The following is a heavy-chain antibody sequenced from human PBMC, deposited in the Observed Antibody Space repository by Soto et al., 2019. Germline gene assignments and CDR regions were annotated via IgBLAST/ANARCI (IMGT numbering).Heavy chain of an antibody. CDR3: AREPEDGVPGDF. V-gene: IGHV1-3*01. Sequence: QVQLVQSGAEVKEPGASVKVSCKASGYTFTSHTIHWARQAPGQGLEWMGWIIASHGRPRIAPHFQGRVTLTTDTSATPACRELNSLTSEDTAVYFCAREPEDGVPGDFGGQGTLVVVSS. D-gene: IGHD3-3*01. J-gene: IGHJ4*02. CDR2: IIASHGRP. CDR1: GYTFTSHT.